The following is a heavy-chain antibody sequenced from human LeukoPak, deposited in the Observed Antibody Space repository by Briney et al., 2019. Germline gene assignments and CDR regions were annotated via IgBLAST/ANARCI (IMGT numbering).Heavy chain of an antibody. V-gene: IGHV1-18*01. CDR2: VNAYNGDT. J-gene: IGHJ4*02. Sequence: AAVTVSCKASGYTFTSYCISWVRQAPGQGLEWMGWVNAYNGDTNYAQKLQGRGTLTTDTATTTAYMELRSLRSDDTAVYYCARDTVGVGATSGTFDYWGQGTLFTVSS. CDR3: ARDTVGVGATSGTFDY. D-gene: IGHD1-26*01. CDR1: GYTFTSYC.